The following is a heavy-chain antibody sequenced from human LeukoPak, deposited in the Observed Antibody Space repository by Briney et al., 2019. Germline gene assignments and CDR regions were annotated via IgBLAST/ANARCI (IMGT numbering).Heavy chain of an antibody. CDR3: ARDNSPGWFGP. J-gene: IGHJ5*02. Sequence: GGSLRLSCVVSGSIFRSYWMHWIRQAPGKGLEWVSRVKGDGSSTSYADSVKGRFTISRDNVKNTLYLQMNSLRAEDTAVYYCARDNSPGWFGPWGQGILVTVSS. CDR2: VKGDGSST. D-gene: IGHD2/OR15-2a*01. CDR1: GSIFRSYW. V-gene: IGHV3-74*01.